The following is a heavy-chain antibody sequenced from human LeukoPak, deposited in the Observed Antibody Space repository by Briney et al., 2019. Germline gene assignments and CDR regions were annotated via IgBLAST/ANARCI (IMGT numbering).Heavy chain of an antibody. Sequence: GGSLRLSCAASGFTFSSYAMHWVRQAPGKGLEWVAFIRFDGTNKYHTDSVKGRFTVSRDNSKNTLYLQMSSLRAEDTAVYYCANNYYDSKGSFDYWGQGTLVTVSS. CDR3: ANNYYDSKGSFDY. V-gene: IGHV3-30*04. CDR2: IRFDGTNK. CDR1: GFTFSSYA. D-gene: IGHD3-22*01. J-gene: IGHJ4*02.